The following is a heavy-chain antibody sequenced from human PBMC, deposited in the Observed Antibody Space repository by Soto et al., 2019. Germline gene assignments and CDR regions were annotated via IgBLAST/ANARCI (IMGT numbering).Heavy chain of an antibody. Sequence: GGSLRLSCAASGFTFSSYAMRWVRQAPGKRLEWVSAISGSGGSTYYADSVKGRFTISRDNSKNTLYLQMNSLRAEDTAVYYCATPLVPRNWNYGIDYWGQGTLVTVSS. V-gene: IGHV3-23*01. J-gene: IGHJ4*02. CDR1: GFTFSSYA. CDR2: ISGSGGST. D-gene: IGHD1-7*01. CDR3: ATPLVPRNWNYGIDY.